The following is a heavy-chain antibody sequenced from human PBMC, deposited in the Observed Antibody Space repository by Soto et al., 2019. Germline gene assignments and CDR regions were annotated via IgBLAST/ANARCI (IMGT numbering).Heavy chain of an antibody. CDR3: ARAQGDCDILTGYYNYYYYGMDV. V-gene: IGHV4-59*01. CDR2: IYYSGST. D-gene: IGHD3-9*01. Sequence: SETLSLTCTVSGGSISSYYWSWIRQPPGKVLEWIGYIYYSGSTNYNPSLKSRVSISVDTSKNQFSLKLSSVTAANTAVYYCARAQGDCDILTGYYNYYYYGMDVWGQGTTVT. CDR1: GGSISSYY. J-gene: IGHJ6*02.